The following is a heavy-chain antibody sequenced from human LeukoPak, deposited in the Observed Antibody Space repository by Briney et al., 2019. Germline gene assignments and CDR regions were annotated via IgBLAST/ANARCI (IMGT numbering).Heavy chain of an antibody. CDR3: VNQISGWVY. CDR2: ISRNGDST. J-gene: IGHJ4*02. D-gene: IGHD6-19*01. CDR1: GSTFSNFA. V-gene: IGHV3-64D*06. Sequence: PGGSLRLSCSASGSTFSNFAMHWVRQAPGKGLEYVSAISRNGDSTYYADSVKGRFTISRDNSKNTLYLQMSSLRTEDTAVYYSVNQISGWVYWGQGTLVTVSS.